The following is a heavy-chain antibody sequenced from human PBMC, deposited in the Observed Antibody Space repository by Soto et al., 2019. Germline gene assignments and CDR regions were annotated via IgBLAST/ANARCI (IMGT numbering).Heavy chain of an antibody. CDR3: ARGMYSSMDM. Sequence: RLASSACRESFDIFSMNWVRQAPGKGLEWVSSISSGSSYIYYADSVKGRFTISRENAKNSLSLQMNSLRAEDTAVYYCARGMYSSMDMWGQGTTVTVPS. CDR2: ISSGSSYI. V-gene: IGHV3-21*01. D-gene: IGHD6-13*01. J-gene: IGHJ6*02. CDR1: RESFDIFS.